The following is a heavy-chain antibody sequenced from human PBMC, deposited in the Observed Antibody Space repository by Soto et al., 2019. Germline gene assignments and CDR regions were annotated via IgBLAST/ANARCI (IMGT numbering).Heavy chain of an antibody. J-gene: IGHJ3*02. V-gene: IGHV4-39*01. D-gene: IGHD2-21*02. CDR3: AVTRVGAHPHDI. CDR2: IYYSGST. Sequence: KASETLSLTCTVSGGSISSSSYYWGWIRQPPGKGLEWIGSIYYSGSTYYNPSLKSRVTISVDTSKNQFSLKLSSVTAADTAVYYCAVTRVGAHPHDIWGQGTMVTVSS. CDR1: GGSISSSSYY.